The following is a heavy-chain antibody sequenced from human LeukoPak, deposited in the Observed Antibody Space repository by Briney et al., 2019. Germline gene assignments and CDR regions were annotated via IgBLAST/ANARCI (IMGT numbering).Heavy chain of an antibody. D-gene: IGHD2-21*01. J-gene: IGHJ5*02. Sequence: PGGSLRLSCAASGFAFSSYEMNWVRQAPGKGLEWVSYISSSGTTTYYADSVKGRFTISRDNAKNSLYLQMNSLRVEDTAVYYCARLWGFQPDWFDPWGQGTLVTVSS. CDR3: ARLWGFQPDWFDP. CDR2: ISSSGTTT. CDR1: GFAFSSYE. V-gene: IGHV3-48*03.